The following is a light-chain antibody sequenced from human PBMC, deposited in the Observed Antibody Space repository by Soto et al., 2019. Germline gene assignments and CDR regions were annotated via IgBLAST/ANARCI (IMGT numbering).Light chain of an antibody. V-gene: IGKV1-5*01. CDR2: DAS. Sequence: DIQMTQSPSTLSACVGDRVTITCRASERISSWLAWYQQKPGKAPKLLIYDASSLESGVPSRFSGSGSGTEFTLTISSLQPDDFATYYCQQYNSYWTFGQGTKVDI. J-gene: IGKJ1*01. CDR3: QQYNSYWT. CDR1: ERISSW.